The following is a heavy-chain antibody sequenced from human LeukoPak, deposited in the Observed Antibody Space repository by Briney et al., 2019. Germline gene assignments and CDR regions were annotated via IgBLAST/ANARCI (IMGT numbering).Heavy chain of an antibody. CDR2: IIPIFGTA. CDR3: AGMQPIVLMVYAKPAVFDP. Sequence: SVKVSCKASGYTFTGYYMHWVRQAPGQGLEWMGGIIPIFGTANYAQKFQGRVTITTDESTSTAYMELSSLRSEDTAVYYCAGMQPIVLMVYAKPAVFDPWGQGTLVTVSS. CDR1: GYTFTGYY. V-gene: IGHV1-69*05. D-gene: IGHD2-8*01. J-gene: IGHJ5*02.